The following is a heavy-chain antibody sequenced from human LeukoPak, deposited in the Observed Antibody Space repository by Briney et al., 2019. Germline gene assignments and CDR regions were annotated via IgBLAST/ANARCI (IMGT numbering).Heavy chain of an antibody. J-gene: IGHJ4*02. D-gene: IGHD3-22*01. V-gene: IGHV3-20*04. CDR2: INWNGGST. CDR3: ARDSSYDSSGDHLGY. CDR1: GFTFDDYA. Sequence: GGSLRLSCAASGFTFDDYAMHWVRQAPGKGLEWVSGINWNGGSTGYEDSVKGRFTISRDNAKNSLYLQMNSLRAEDTALYYCARDSSYDSSGDHLGYWGQGTLVTVSS.